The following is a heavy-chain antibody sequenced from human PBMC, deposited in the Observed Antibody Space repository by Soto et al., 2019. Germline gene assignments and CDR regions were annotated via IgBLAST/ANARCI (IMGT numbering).Heavy chain of an antibody. Sequence: EVQLVESGGGLDKPGGSLRLSCAASGFSFSSYNMNWVRQAPGKGLEWVSSISSLSTYTNYADSVKGRFTISRDNDKNSLYLQMDSLRVEDTAVYYCARDPPLSSIVVVGVDDFWGQGTLVTVSS. CDR2: ISSLSTYT. D-gene: IGHD2-15*01. CDR1: GFSFSSYN. J-gene: IGHJ4*02. V-gene: IGHV3-21*02. CDR3: ARDPPLSSIVVVGVDDF.